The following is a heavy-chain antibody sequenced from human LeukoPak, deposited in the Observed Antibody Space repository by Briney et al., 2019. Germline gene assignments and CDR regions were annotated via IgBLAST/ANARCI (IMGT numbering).Heavy chain of an antibody. CDR2: IHYSGST. V-gene: IGHV4-31*03. Sequence: PSQTLSLTCTVSGGSISSGGYFWTWIRQQPGRGLEWIGYIHYSGSTYYNPSLKSRVTISVDMSKNQFSLQLSSVTAADTAVYYCARAPYSSSSVDYWGQGTLVTVSS. J-gene: IGHJ4*02. CDR3: ARAPYSSSSVDY. CDR1: GGSISSGGYF. D-gene: IGHD6-6*01.